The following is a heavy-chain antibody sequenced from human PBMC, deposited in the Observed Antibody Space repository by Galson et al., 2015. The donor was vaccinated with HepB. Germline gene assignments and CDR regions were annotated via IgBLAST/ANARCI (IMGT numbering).Heavy chain of an antibody. V-gene: IGHV5-10-1*01. CDR2: IDPSDSYT. CDR3: ARAYNSYESPDS. D-gene: IGHD6-6*01. Sequence: QSGAEVKKPGESLRISCKGSGYSFTSYWINWVRQMPGKGLEWMGRIDPSDSYTKYSPSFQGHVTISADKSISTAYLQWSSLKASDTAMYYCARAYNSYESPDSWGQGTLVTVSS. J-gene: IGHJ4*02. CDR1: GYSFTSYW.